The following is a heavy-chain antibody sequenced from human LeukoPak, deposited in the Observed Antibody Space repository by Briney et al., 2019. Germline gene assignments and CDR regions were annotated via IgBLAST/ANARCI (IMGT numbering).Heavy chain of an antibody. J-gene: IGHJ4*02. V-gene: IGHV1-8*03. CDR3: ARDRTTMIRGIYPGDY. D-gene: IGHD3-10*01. CDR1: GYTFGTFD. CDR2: MNPNSGNA. Sequence: ASVKVSCKASGYTFGTFDIHWVRQATGQGLEWMGWMNPNSGNAGYTQKFQGRLTITRNTSITTAYMELSRLRSDDTAVYYCARDRTTMIRGIYPGDYWGQGTLVTVSS.